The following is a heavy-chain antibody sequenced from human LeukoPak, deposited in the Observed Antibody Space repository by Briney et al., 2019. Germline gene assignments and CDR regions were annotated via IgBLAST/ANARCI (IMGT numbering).Heavy chain of an antibody. V-gene: IGHV1-2*02. CDR3: ARVRSVVGGTIGY. Sequence: ASVKVSCKASGYSFSDFYMHWVRQAPGQGLEWMGWINPNSGGTDYAQKFQGRVTMTRDTSISTAYMALSSLRSDDTAVYYCARVRSVVGGTIGYWGQGTRVTVSS. J-gene: IGHJ4*02. D-gene: IGHD2-15*01. CDR1: GYSFSDFY. CDR2: INPNSGGT.